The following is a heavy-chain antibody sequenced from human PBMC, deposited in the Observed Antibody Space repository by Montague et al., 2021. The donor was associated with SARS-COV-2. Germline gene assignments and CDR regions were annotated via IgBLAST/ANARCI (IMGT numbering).Heavy chain of an antibody. V-gene: IGHV3-23*01. D-gene: IGHD3-3*01. Sequence: SLRLSCAASGISFDTYAMSWVRQTPGSLLEWVASTSGSSTFHAGSVMGRFTISRDKSKNTLYLQMNSLRAEDTAVYYCAKGGTGFGDFWSGWLYYFDSWGQGTLVTVSS. CDR2: TSGSST. J-gene: IGHJ4*02. CDR3: AKGGTGFGDFWSGWLYYFDS. CDR1: GISFDTYA.